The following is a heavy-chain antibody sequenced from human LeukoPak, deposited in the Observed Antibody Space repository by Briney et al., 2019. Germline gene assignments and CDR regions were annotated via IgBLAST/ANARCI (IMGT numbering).Heavy chain of an antibody. D-gene: IGHD2-15*01. CDR3: ARGVAATVYYFDY. Sequence: GGSLRLSCAASGFTFSSYGMHWVRQAPGKGLEWVAFIRYDGSNKYYADSVKGRFTISRDNSKNTLYLQMNSLRAEDTAVYYCARGVAATVYYFDYWGQGTLVTVSS. CDR2: IRYDGSNK. V-gene: IGHV3-30*02. J-gene: IGHJ4*02. CDR1: GFTFSSYG.